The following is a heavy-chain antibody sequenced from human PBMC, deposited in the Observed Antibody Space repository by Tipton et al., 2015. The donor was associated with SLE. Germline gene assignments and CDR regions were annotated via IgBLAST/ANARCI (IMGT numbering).Heavy chain of an antibody. D-gene: IGHD4-17*01. V-gene: IGHV5-51*01. CDR1: GYSFTSYW. J-gene: IGHJ3*01. CDR3: TRHGSDYDDYGSFDV. Sequence: QLVQSGAEVKKPGESLKISCKGSGYSFTSYWIGWVRQMPGKGLEWMGLIFPGDSDTRYSPSFQGQVTISADKSISTAYLQWSSLKASDTAMYYCTRHGSDYDDYGSFDVWGQGTMVTVSS. CDR2: IFPGDSDT.